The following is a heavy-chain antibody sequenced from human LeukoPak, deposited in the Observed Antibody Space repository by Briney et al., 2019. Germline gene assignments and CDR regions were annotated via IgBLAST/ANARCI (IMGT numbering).Heavy chain of an antibody. V-gene: IGHV3-23*01. D-gene: IGHD3-10*01. J-gene: IGHJ4*02. CDR1: GFTFSSYA. Sequence: PGGSLRLSCAASGFTFSSYAMSWVRQAPGKGLEWVSAISGSGGSTYYADSVKGRFTISRDNSKNTLHLQMNSLRAEDTAVYYCAKSYYYGSGKLLGDYWGQGTLVTVSS. CDR3: AKSYYYGSGKLLGDY. CDR2: ISGSGGST.